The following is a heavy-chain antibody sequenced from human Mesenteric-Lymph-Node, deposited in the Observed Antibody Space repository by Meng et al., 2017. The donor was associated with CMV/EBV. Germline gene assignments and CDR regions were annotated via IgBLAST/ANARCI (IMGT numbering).Heavy chain of an antibody. CDR1: GNYFTTYW. D-gene: IGHD6-6*01. J-gene: IGHJ4*02. CDR2: IDLSDSYT. Sequence: CKGSGNYFTTYWIAWLRKMPGKGMEWMGRIDLSDSYTNYSPSFQGHVTISADKSLSTAYLQWSSLKASDTAIYFCARFEGYSSSFDYWGQGTLVTVSS. V-gene: IGHV5-10-1*01. CDR3: ARFEGYSSSFDY.